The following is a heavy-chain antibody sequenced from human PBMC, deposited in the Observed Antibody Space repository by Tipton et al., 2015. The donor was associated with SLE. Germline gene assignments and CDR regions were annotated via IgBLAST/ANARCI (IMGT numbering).Heavy chain of an antibody. J-gene: IGHJ4*02. CDR3: ASLERYSGYDWHFDY. D-gene: IGHD5-12*01. V-gene: IGHV3-53*05. CDR2: SYIGGGT. Sequence: SLRLSCAASAFSVSAYHMTWVRQAPGKGLEWVSVSYIGGGTDYAESVKGRFTFSRDSSENTLYLQMNSLRGEDTAVYYCASLERYSGYDWHFDYWGQGTLVTVSS. CDR1: AFSVSAYH.